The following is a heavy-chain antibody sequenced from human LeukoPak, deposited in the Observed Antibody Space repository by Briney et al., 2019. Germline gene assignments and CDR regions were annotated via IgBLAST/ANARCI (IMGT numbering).Heavy chain of an antibody. CDR3: AKSRINVLLWFGESSEFDP. D-gene: IGHD3-10*01. Sequence: GGSLRLSCAASGFTFSSYAMSWVRQAPGKGLEWVSAISGSGGSTYYADSVKGRFTISRDNSKNALYLQMNSLRAEDAAVYYCAKSRINVLLWFGESSEFDPWGQGTLVTVSS. J-gene: IGHJ5*02. CDR2: ISGSGGST. CDR1: GFTFSSYA. V-gene: IGHV3-23*01.